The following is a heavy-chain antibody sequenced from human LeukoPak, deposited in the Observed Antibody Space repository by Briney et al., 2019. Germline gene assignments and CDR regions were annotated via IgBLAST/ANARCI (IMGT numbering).Heavy chain of an antibody. V-gene: IGHV4-34*01. CDR3: ARGYYDILTGPHPYFDY. Sequence: SETLSLTCAVYVESFSGHYWSWLRQPPGKGLEWIGEINHSGTTNYNPSLKSRVTISTDISKNQFSLKLSSVTAADTAVYYCARGYYDILTGPHPYFDYWGQGNLVTVSS. CDR1: VESFSGHY. CDR2: INHSGTT. D-gene: IGHD3-9*01. J-gene: IGHJ4*02.